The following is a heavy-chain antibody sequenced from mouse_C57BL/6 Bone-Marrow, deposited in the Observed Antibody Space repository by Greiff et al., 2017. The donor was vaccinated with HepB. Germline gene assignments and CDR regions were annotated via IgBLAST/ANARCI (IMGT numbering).Heavy chain of an antibody. CDR3: ARDYYYATDY. J-gene: IGHJ4*01. CDR1: GYTFTSYW. CDR2: IDPSDSYT. Sequence: QVQLQQPGAELVMPGASVKLSCKASGYTFTSYWMHWVKQRPGQGLEWIGEIDPSDSYTNYNQKFKGKSTLTVDKSSSTAYMQLSSLTSEDSAVYYCARDYYYATDYWGQGTSVTVSS. V-gene: IGHV1-69*01.